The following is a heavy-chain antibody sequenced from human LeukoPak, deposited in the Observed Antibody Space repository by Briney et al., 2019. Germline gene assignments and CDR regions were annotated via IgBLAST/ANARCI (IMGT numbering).Heavy chain of an antibody. CDR1: GFTFSSYA. Sequence: GGSLRLSCAASGFTFSSYAMHWVRQAPGKGLEWVAVISYDGSNKYYADSVKGRFTISRDNFKNTLYLQMNSLRAEDTAVYYCARDPVVTAAYYFDYWGQGTLVTVSS. J-gene: IGHJ4*02. D-gene: IGHD2-21*02. V-gene: IGHV3-30*04. CDR3: ARDPVVTAAYYFDY. CDR2: ISYDGSNK.